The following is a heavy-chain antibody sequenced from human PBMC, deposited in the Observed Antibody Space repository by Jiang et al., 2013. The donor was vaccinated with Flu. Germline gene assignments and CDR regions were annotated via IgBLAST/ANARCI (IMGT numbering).Heavy chain of an antibody. CDR1: GGSISSYY. V-gene: IGHV4-59*01. CDR3: ARDAYDYGDNNWFDP. Sequence: GPGLVKPSETLSLTCTVSGGSISSYYWSWIRQPPGKGLEWIGYIYYSGSTNYNPSLKSRVTISVDTSKNQFSLKLSSVTAADTAVYYCARDAYDYGDNNWFDPWGQGTLVTVSS. J-gene: IGHJ5*02. CDR2: IYYSGST. D-gene: IGHD4-17*01.